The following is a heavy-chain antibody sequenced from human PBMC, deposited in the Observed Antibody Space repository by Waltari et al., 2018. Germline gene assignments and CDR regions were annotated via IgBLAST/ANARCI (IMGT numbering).Heavy chain of an antibody. V-gene: IGHV3-7*01. CDR1: GFTVSTRW. D-gene: IGHD6-13*01. CDR2: INQDGREK. J-gene: IGHJ4*02. CDR3: AMAAGTLY. Sequence: EVQLVESGGGLVQPGGSLRLSCAASGFTVSTRWMSGVRQAPGKGLEWVANINQDGREKYYVDSMKGRVTISRDNAKNSLFLQMDSLRAEDTAVYFCAMAAGTLYWGQGTLVTVSS.